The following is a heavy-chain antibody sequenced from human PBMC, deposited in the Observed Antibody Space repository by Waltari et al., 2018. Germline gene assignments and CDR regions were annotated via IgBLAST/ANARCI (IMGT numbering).Heavy chain of an antibody. CDR2: IYYSGST. V-gene: IGHV4-59*11. Sequence: QVQLQESGPGLVKPSETLSLTCTVSGGSISSHYWRWIRQPPGKGLEWIGYIYYSGSTNYNPSLKSRVTISVDTSKNQFSLKLSSVTAADTAVYYCASGGGYGGSQFDYWGQGTLVTVSS. CDR3: ASGGGYGGSQFDY. J-gene: IGHJ4*02. D-gene: IGHD2-15*01. CDR1: GGSISSHY.